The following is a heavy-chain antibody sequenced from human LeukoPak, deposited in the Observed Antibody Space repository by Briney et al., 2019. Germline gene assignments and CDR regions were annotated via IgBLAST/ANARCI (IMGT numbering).Heavy chain of an antibody. CDR3: AGTFSGAIDY. V-gene: IGHV6-1*01. J-gene: IGHJ4*02. CDR2: TYFRSKWYN. D-gene: IGHD3-10*01. CDR1: GDSVSSNSAA. Sequence: SQTLSLTCAISGDSVSSNSAAWNWIRQSPSRGLEWLGRTYFRSKWYNEYAATVKSRITINPDTSKNQFSLQLNSVTPEDTAVYYCAGTFSGAIDYWGQGTLVTVSS.